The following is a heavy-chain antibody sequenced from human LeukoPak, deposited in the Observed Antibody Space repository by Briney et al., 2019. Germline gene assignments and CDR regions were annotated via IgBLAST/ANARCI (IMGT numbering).Heavy chain of an antibody. CDR3: AREGVGFGEFYYYYGMDV. J-gene: IGHJ6*02. Sequence: GGSLRLSCAASGFTFSSYSMNWVRQAPGKGLEWVSSISSSSSYIYYADSVKGRFTISRDNAENSLYLQMNSLRAEDTAVYYCAREGVGFGEFYYYYGMDVWGQGTTVTVSS. D-gene: IGHD3-10*01. V-gene: IGHV3-21*01. CDR2: ISSSSSYI. CDR1: GFTFSSYS.